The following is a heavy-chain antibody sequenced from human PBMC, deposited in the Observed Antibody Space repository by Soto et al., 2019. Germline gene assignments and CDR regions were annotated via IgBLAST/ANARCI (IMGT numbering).Heavy chain of an antibody. CDR2: TRDKTNSYTT. Sequence: EVQLVESGGGLVQPGVSLRLSCVASGFSCSDHYMDWVRQAPGKGLEWVGRTRDKTNSYTTEYAASVKGRFTISRDDSKNPLYLQMNSLKTEDTAVYYCARPLQSGNDFHVWGQGTTVTVSS. D-gene: IGHD3-3*01. CDR1: GFSCSDHY. V-gene: IGHV3-72*01. J-gene: IGHJ6*02. CDR3: ARPLQSGNDFHV.